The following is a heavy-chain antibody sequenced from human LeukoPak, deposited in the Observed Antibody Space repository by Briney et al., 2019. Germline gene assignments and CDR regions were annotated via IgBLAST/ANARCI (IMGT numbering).Heavy chain of an antibody. CDR3: ARGLQWLVKYYFDY. V-gene: IGHV4-34*01. CDR2: INHSGST. J-gene: IGHJ4*02. CDR1: GGSFSGCY. D-gene: IGHD6-19*01. Sequence: SETLYLTCAVYGGSFSGCYWSWIREPPGKGLEWIGEINHSGSTNYNPSLKSRVTISVDTSKNQFSLKLSSVTAADTAVYYCARGLQWLVKYYFDYWGQGTLDTVSS.